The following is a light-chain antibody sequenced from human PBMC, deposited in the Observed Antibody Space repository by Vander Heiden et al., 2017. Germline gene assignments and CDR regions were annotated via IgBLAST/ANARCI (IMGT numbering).Light chain of an antibody. Sequence: IQMTQSPSSLSASVGDRVTITCRASQDIGNDLGWDQQKPGRAPAILISAASTLQPGVPSRFSGSRSVTEFTLTISSLQPEDFATYYCLQDHTFPWTLGQGTKVEI. V-gene: IGKV1-6*01. CDR3: LQDHTFPWT. J-gene: IGKJ1*01. CDR2: AAS. CDR1: QDIGND.